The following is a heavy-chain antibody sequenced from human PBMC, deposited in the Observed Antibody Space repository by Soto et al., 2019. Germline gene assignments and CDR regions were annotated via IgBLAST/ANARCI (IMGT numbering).Heavy chain of an antibody. Sequence: EVQLVESGGGLVKPGGFLRLSCAASGFTFNTYDMNWVRQAPGKGLEWVSSITAGSAYIYYADSVRGRITISRDNAKNSLFLQMHGLRAEDTAVYYCVRSGTARLLRHSWFDTWGQGTLVTVSS. J-gene: IGHJ5*02. V-gene: IGHV3-21*01. CDR3: VRSGTARLLRHSWFDT. CDR1: GFTFNTYD. CDR2: ITAGSAYI. D-gene: IGHD2-21*01.